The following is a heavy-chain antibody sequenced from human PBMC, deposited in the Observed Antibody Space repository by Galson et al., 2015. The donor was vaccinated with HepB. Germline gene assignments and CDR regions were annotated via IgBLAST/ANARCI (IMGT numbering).Heavy chain of an antibody. D-gene: IGHD2-2*01. CDR1: GFTFSSYG. CDR2: IWYDGSNK. V-gene: IGHV3-33*01. J-gene: IGHJ4*02. CDR3: ARSSTDIAVVPADY. Sequence: SLRLSCAASGFTFSSYGMHWVRQAPGKGLEWVAVIWYDGSNKYYADSVKGRFTISRDNSKNTLYLQMNSLRAEDTAVYYCARSSTDIAVVPADYWGQGTLVTVSS.